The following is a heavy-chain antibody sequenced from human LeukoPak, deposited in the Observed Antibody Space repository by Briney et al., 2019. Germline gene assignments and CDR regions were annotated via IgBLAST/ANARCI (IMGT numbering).Heavy chain of an antibody. D-gene: IGHD3-22*01. V-gene: IGHV4-59*01. CDR1: GGSISSYY. CDR3: ARDLNYYDSSGYYHDAFDI. J-gene: IGHJ3*02. CDR2: IYYSGST. Sequence: SETLSLTCTVSGGSISSYYWSWIRQPPGKGLEWIGYIYYSGSTNYNPSLKSRVTISVDTSKNQFSLKLSSVTAADTAVYYCARDLNYYDSSGYYHDAFDIWGQGTMVTVSS.